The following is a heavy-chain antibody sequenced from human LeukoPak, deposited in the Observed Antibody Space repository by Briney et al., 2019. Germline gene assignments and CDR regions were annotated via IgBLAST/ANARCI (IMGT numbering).Heavy chain of an antibody. CDR2: ISASGGST. D-gene: IGHD4-23*01. Sequence: GGSLRLSCAASGSTFSSYAMSWVRQAPGKGLEWVSAISASGGSTYYADSVKGRFTISIDNAKNSLYLQMNSLRAEDTAVYYCARNYGGNSDSCGQRALFSASS. V-gene: IGHV3-23*01. CDR1: GSTFSSYA. J-gene: IGHJ4*02. CDR3: ARNYGGNSDS.